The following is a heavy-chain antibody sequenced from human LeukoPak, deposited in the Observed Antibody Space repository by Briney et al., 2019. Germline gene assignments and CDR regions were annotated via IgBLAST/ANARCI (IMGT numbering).Heavy chain of an antibody. CDR3: AKPPFVIRGVMGPGY. CDR1: GFSFAGYA. Sequence: GGSLRLSCAASGFSFAGYAMRWVRQAPGKGLEWVSTISGSGIATNYADSVKGRFTISRDNSKDTLYLQMNSLRAEDTAVYYCAKPPFVIRGVMGPGYWGQGTLVTVSS. CDR2: ISGSGIAT. D-gene: IGHD3-10*01. J-gene: IGHJ4*02. V-gene: IGHV3-23*01.